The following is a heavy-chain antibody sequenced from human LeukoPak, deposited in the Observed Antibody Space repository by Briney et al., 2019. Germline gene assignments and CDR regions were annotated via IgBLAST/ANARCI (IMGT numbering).Heavy chain of an antibody. Sequence: GGSLRLSCAASGFTFSSYAMHWVRQAPGKGLEWVVVISYDGSNKYYADSVKGRFTISRDNSKNTLYLQMNSLRAEDTAVYYCARALPAAMRYYYYGMDVWGQGTTVTVSS. V-gene: IGHV3-30*04. CDR2: ISYDGSNK. CDR1: GFTFSSYA. D-gene: IGHD2-2*01. J-gene: IGHJ6*02. CDR3: ARALPAAMRYYYYGMDV.